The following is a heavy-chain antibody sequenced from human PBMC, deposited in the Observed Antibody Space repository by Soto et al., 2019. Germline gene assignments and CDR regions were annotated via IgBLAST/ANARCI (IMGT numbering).Heavy chain of an antibody. CDR2: FRTSGDGGTT. D-gene: IGHD3-10*01. J-gene: IGHJ4*02. Sequence: PGGSLRLSCAASGFIFSSYSVSWVRQAPGKGLEWVSGFRTSGDGGTTYYADSVKGRFTISRDNSKNMLFLQMNSLRAEDTAIYYCAKKVNSGPGSQYFDYWGQGTLVTVSS. CDR3: AKKVNSGPGSQYFDY. V-gene: IGHV3-23*01. CDR1: GFIFSSYS.